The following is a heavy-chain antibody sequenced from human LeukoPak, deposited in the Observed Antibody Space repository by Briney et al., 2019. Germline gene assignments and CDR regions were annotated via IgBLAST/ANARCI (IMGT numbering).Heavy chain of an antibody. Sequence: ASVKVSCKASAYTFITSDINWVRQASGQGLEWMGYMDPNSGHTEFARKFQGRVTMTGDTPTSTAYMELSSLTPDDTAIYYCTRKLRLDEHWGQGTLVAVSS. J-gene: IGHJ4*02. D-gene: IGHD1-7*01. CDR3: TRKLRLDEH. V-gene: IGHV1-8*01. CDR2: MDPNSGHT. CDR1: AYTFITSD.